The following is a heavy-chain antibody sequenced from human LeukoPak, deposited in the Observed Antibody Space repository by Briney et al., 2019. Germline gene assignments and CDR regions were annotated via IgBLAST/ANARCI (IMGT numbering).Heavy chain of an antibody. CDR2: INPYSGGT. CDR1: GYTFTGYY. Sequence: GASVKVSCKASGYTFTGYYIHWVRQAPGQGLEWMGWINPYSGGTNYAQKFQGRVTMTGDTSISTAYMDLSSLRSDDTAVYYCARGVGDYANYWGQGTLVTVS. CDR3: ARGVGDYANY. D-gene: IGHD4-17*01. J-gene: IGHJ4*02. V-gene: IGHV1-2*02.